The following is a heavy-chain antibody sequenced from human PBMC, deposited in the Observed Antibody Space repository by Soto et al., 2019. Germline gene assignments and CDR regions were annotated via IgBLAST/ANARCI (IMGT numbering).Heavy chain of an antibody. J-gene: IGHJ4*02. Sequence: EVQLVESGGGLVQPGRSLRLSCAASGFTFDDYVMHWVRQAPGKGLEWVSGISWNSGSIGYADSVKGRFTISRDNAKNSLYLQMNSLRAEDTALYYCAKAGGSATRSLVYWGQGTLVTVSS. V-gene: IGHV3-9*01. CDR3: AKAGGSATRSLVY. CDR1: GFTFDDYV. D-gene: IGHD2-8*02. CDR2: ISWNSGSI.